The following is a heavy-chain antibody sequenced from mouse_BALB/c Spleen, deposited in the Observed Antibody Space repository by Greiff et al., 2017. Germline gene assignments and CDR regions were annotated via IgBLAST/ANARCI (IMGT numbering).Heavy chain of an antibody. Sequence: VQLQQSGPELVKPGASVKISCKASGYAFSSSWMNWVKQRPGQGLEWIGRIYPGDGDTNYNGKFKGKATLTADKSSSTAYMQLSSLTSVDSAVYFCARGGGWLLRDYAMDYWGQGTSVTVSS. D-gene: IGHD2-3*01. J-gene: IGHJ4*01. CDR3: ARGGGWLLRDYAMDY. CDR2: IYPGDGDT. CDR1: GYAFSSSW. V-gene: IGHV1-82*01.